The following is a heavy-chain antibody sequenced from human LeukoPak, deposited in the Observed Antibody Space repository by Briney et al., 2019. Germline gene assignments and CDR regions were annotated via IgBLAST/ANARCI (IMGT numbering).Heavy chain of an antibody. CDR1: GFTFSNYA. Sequence: PGGSLRLSCAASGFTFSNYAMTWVRQAPGRGLEWASTISGGGGDTYYADSVKGRFTISRDNSKNTLYLQMNSLTAEDTAVYYCARGSVSGDHYYYAMDFWGQGTTVIVSS. D-gene: IGHD6-19*01. CDR3: ARGSVSGDHYYYAMDF. J-gene: IGHJ6*01. V-gene: IGHV3-23*01. CDR2: ISGGGGDT.